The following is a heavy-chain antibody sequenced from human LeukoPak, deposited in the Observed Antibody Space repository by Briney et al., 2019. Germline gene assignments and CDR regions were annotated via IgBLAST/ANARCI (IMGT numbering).Heavy chain of an antibody. Sequence: PSQTLSLTCTVSGGSISSGGYYWSWIRQPPGKGLEWIGYIYHSGSTYYNPSLKSRVTISVDRSKNQFSLKLSSVTAADTAVYYCARAHLNYDSTGGDYFDYWGQGTLVTVSS. CDR3: ARAHLNYDSTGGDYFDY. CDR2: IYHSGST. J-gene: IGHJ4*02. D-gene: IGHD3-22*01. CDR1: GGSISSGGYY. V-gene: IGHV4-30-2*01.